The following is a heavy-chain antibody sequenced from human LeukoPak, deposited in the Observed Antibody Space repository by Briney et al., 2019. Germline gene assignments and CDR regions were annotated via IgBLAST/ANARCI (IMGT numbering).Heavy chain of an antibody. CDR1: GYTFTSYG. CDR3: ARETRYYDILTGYWDAFDI. J-gene: IGHJ3*02. V-gene: IGHV1-18*01. D-gene: IGHD3-9*01. CDR2: ISAYNGNT. Sequence: ASVKVSCKASGYTFTSYGVRWVRQAPGQGLEWMGWISAYNGNTNYAQKLQGRVTMSTDTTTRTAYMELRSLISDDAVVYYCARETRYYDILTGYWDAFDIWGQGTMVSVSS.